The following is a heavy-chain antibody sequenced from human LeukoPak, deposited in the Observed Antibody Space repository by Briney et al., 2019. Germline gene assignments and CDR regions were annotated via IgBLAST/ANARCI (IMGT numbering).Heavy chain of an antibody. CDR2: IYHSGST. V-gene: IGHV4-38-2*02. J-gene: IGHJ6*03. D-gene: IGHD6-19*01. Sequence: SETLSLTCTVSGYSISSGYYWGWIRQPPGKGLGWIGSIYHSGSTYYNPSLKSRVTISVDTSKNQFSLKLSSVTAADTAVYYCARAGPADYYYYYMDVWGKATTVTVSS. CDR3: ARAGPADYYYYYMDV. CDR1: GYSISSGYY.